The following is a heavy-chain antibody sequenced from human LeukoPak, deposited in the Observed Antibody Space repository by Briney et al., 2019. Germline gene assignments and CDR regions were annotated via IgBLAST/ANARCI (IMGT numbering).Heavy chain of an antibody. CDR1: GYAFTGYY. D-gene: IGHD6-19*01. CDR3: AREPREAVACVDY. V-gene: IGHV1-2*02. Sequence: ASVKISCKASGYAFTGYYMHWVREAPGQGLEWMGWINPNSGGTNYAQKFQGRVTMTRDTSISTAYMELSRLRSDDTAVYYCAREPREAVACVDYWGQGTLVTVSS. CDR2: INPNSGGT. J-gene: IGHJ4*02.